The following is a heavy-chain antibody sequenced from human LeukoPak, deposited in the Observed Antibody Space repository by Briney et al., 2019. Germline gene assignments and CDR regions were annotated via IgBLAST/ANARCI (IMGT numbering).Heavy chain of an antibody. CDR1: GFTFSSYG. CDR3: ARDATTEPGTVYMDV. V-gene: IGHV3-30*02. D-gene: IGHD6-13*01. J-gene: IGHJ6*03. Sequence: GGSLRLSCAASGFTFSSYGMHWVRQAPGKGLEWVAFIRYDGSNKKYSDSVKGRFTVSRDTSKNTLYLQMNSLRAEDTALYFCARDATTEPGTVYMDVWGKGTTVTISS. CDR2: IRYDGSNK.